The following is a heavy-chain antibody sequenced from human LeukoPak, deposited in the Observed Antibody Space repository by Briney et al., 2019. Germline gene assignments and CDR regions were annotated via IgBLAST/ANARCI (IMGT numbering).Heavy chain of an antibody. CDR3: VRAGHDY. V-gene: IGHV1-2*02. J-gene: IGHJ4*02. CDR2: INPNSGDT. Sequence: ASVKVSCKASGYTFTGYYVEWVRQAPGQGPEWMGEINPNSGDTNYAQKFQGRVTMSRDRSIGTAYMELSRLRSDDTAVYYCVRAGHDYWGQGTLVTVSS. CDR1: GYTFTGYY.